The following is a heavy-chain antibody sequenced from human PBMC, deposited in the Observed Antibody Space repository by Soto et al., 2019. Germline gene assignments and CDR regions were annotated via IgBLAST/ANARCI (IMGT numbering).Heavy chain of an antibody. V-gene: IGHV5-51*01. CDR3: ASSIFYYGMDV. CDR1: VYTFTNYW. CDR2: IYPGDSDT. Sequence: PGESLKISCKGSVYTFTNYWIGWVRQRPGKGPEWMGIIYPGDSDTKYNPSFQGQVTISADKSITTTYLQWSSLKASDTAIYYCASSIFYYGMDVWGQGTTVTVSS. J-gene: IGHJ6*02.